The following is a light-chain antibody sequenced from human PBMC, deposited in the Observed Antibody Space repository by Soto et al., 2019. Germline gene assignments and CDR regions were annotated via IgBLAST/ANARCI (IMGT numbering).Light chain of an antibody. V-gene: IGKV3-20*01. CDR2: GAS. Sequence: EIVLTQSPGTLSLSPGERATLSCRASQSVSSSYLAWYQQKPGQAPRLLIYGASSRATGIPDRFSGSGYGTDFTLTISRLEPEDFAVYYCQQYDSSPISFGGGTKMDIK. CDR1: QSVSSSY. J-gene: IGKJ4*01. CDR3: QQYDSSPIS.